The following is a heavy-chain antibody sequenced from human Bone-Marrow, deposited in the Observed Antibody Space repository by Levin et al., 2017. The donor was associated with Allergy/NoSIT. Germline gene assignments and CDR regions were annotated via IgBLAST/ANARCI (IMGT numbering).Heavy chain of an antibody. Sequence: PGGSLRLSCVAPGFTFTSYAMSWVRQAPGKGLEWVSAMTVSDGRTNYADSVKGRSTTARDNSTNTLYLQMNSLRAEDTAVYYCVKEGYCSSNSCYKSDHWGLGTLVTVSS. D-gene: IGHD2-2*02. J-gene: IGHJ4*02. V-gene: IGHV3-23*01. CDR1: GFTFTSYA. CDR3: VKEGYCSSNSCYKSDH. CDR2: MTVSDGRT.